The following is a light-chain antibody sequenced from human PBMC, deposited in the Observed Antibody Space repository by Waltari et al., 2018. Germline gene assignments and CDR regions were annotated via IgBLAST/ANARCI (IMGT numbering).Light chain of an antibody. V-gene: IGLV1-44*01. CDR3: AAWDDSLNAWV. CDR2: INN. Sequence: QSVLTQPPSASGTPGQRVTISCFGSSPNIGSNTVNWYQQVPGTAPKLLIYINNQRPSGVPDRFSGSKSGTSASLAISGLQSEDEADYSCAAWDDSLNAWVFGGGTKLTVL. CDR1: SPNIGSNT. J-gene: IGLJ3*02.